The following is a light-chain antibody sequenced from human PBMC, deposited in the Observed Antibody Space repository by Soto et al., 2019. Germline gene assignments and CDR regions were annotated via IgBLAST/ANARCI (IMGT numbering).Light chain of an antibody. CDR2: EGG. CDR3: CAYAGSSTYVV. J-gene: IGLJ2*01. Sequence: QSALTQPASVSGSPGQSITISCTGTSSDVGNYNLVSWYQQHPGKAPKLMIYEGGKRPSGVSNRFSGSKSGNTASLTISGLQDEDEDDYYCCAYAGSSTYVVFGGGTKLTVL. V-gene: IGLV2-23*01. CDR1: SSDVGNYNL.